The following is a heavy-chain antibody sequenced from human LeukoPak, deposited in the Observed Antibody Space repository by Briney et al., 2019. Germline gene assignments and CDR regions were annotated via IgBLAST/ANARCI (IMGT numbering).Heavy chain of an antibody. V-gene: IGHV3-21*01. CDR3: ARVHSGLFDY. J-gene: IGHJ4*02. CDR2: ITSSSTYI. Sequence: GGSLRLSCAASGFTFSSYSTNWVRQAPGKGLEWVSSITSSSTYIYYAESVKGRFTISRDNAKNSLYLQMNSLRAEDTAVYYCARVHSGLFDYWGQGTLVTVSS. CDR1: GFTFSSYS. D-gene: IGHD5-12*01.